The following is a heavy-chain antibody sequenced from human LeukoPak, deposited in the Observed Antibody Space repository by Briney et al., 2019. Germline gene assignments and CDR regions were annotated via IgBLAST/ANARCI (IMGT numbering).Heavy chain of an antibody. J-gene: IGHJ4*02. CDR3: ARGQITYGSGSYYKWSFDY. Sequence: ASVKVSCKVSGYTLTELSMHWVRQAPGQGLEWMGWISAYNGNTNYAQKLQGRVTMTTDTSTSTAYMELRSLRSDDTAVYYCARGQITYGSGSYYKWSFDYWGQGTLVTVSS. CDR1: GYTLTELS. CDR2: ISAYNGNT. V-gene: IGHV1-18*01. D-gene: IGHD3-10*01.